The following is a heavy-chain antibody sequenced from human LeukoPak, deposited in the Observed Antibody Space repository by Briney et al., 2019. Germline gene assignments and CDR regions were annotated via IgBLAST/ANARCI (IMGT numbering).Heavy chain of an antibody. CDR2: ISTSGGTI. J-gene: IGHJ4*02. V-gene: IGHV3-48*03. Sequence: GGSLRLSCAASGFSFSSFEMNWVRQAPGKGLEWVAYISTSGGTIYYADSVKGRFTISRDNAENSLYLQMNSLRAEDTAVYYCARPRGCGSSRCNNFDYWGQGTLVTVSS. CDR1: GFSFSSFE. D-gene: IGHD3-16*01. CDR3: ARPRGCGSSRCNNFDY.